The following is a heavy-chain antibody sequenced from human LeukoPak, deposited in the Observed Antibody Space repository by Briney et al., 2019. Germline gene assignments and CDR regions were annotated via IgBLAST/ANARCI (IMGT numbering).Heavy chain of an antibody. CDR2: ISPNGVIT. Sequence: GGSLRLSCAASGFTFSSHGMNWVRKAPGKGLEWVSGISPNGVITYYADSVKGRFTISRDNSKGTVYPQMNSLRPEDTAVYYCAKDDAWLQYGNWGRGTLVTVSS. D-gene: IGHD5-24*01. J-gene: IGHJ4*02. CDR1: GFTFSSHG. V-gene: IGHV3-23*01. CDR3: AKDDAWLQYGN.